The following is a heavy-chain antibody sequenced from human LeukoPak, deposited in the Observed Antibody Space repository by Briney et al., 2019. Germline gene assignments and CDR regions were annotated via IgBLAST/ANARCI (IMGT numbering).Heavy chain of an antibody. CDR2: INHSGST. D-gene: IGHD2-15*01. V-gene: IGHV4-34*01. J-gene: IGHJ4*02. Sequence: SETLSLTCAVYGGSFSGYYWSWIRQPPGKGLEWIGEINHSGSTNYNPSLKSRVTISVDTSKNQFSLKLSSVTAADTAVYYCARGRCGGGSCYSVPYLDYWGQGTLVTISS. CDR3: ARGRCGGGSCYSVPYLDY. CDR1: GGSFSGYY.